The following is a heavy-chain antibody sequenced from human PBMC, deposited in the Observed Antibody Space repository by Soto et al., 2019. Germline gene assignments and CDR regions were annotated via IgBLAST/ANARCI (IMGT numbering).Heavy chain of an antibody. CDR1: GFTFSSYA. D-gene: IGHD3-3*01. CDR2: ISGSGGST. Sequence: GGSLRLSCAASGFTFSSYAMSWVRQAPGKGLEWVSAISGSGGSTYYADPVKGRFTISRDNSKNTLYLQMNSLRAEDTAVYYCASTNYYDFWSGYSYGMDVWCQGTTVTVSS. V-gene: IGHV3-23*01. J-gene: IGHJ6*02. CDR3: ASTNYYDFWSGYSYGMDV.